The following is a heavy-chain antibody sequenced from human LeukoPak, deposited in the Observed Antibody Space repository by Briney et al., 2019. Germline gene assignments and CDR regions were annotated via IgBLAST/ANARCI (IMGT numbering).Heavy chain of an antibody. D-gene: IGHD3-10*01. CDR1: GGTFSSYA. CDR3: ARSYYCGSGSYYRGAFDI. Sequence: SVKVSCKASGGTFSSYAISWVRQAPGQGLEWMGGIIPIFGTANYAQKFQGRVTITADESTSTAYMELSSLRSEDTAVYYCARSYYCGSGSYYRGAFDIWGQGTKVTVSS. V-gene: IGHV1-69*13. CDR2: IIPIFGTA. J-gene: IGHJ3*02.